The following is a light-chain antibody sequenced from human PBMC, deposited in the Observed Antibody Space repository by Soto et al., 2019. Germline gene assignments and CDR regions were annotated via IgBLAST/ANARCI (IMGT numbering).Light chain of an antibody. V-gene: IGKV3-11*01. J-gene: IGKJ1*01. CDR3: QQGSNWPPRT. CDR2: DVS. CDR1: QSVSRY. Sequence: EIVLTQSPATLSLSPGKRATLSCRASQSVSRYLAWYQQKPGQAPRLLIYDVSDRATGIPARFSGSGSGTDFTLTISSLEPEDFAVYYCQQGSNWPPRTFGQGTKLEIK.